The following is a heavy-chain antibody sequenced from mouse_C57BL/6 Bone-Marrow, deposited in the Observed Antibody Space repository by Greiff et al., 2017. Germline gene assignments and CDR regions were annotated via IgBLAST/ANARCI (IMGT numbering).Heavy chain of an antibody. J-gene: IGHJ3*01. CDR3: ARGIYYGSSYDWFAY. V-gene: IGHV1-81*01. CDR2: IYPRSGNT. Sequence: VQRVESGAELARPGASVKLSCKASGYTFTSYGISWVKQRTGQGLEWIGEIYPRSGNTYYNAKFKGKATLTADKSSSTAYMELRSLTSEDSAVYFCARGIYYGSSYDWFAYWGQGTLVTVSA. D-gene: IGHD1-1*01. CDR1: GYTFTSYG.